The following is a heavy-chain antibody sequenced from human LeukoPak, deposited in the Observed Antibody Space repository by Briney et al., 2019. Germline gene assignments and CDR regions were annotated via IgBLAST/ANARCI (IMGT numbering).Heavy chain of an antibody. CDR1: GDSLNGYY. D-gene: IGHD4-17*01. CDR3: AGHVYGEGMVV. J-gene: IGHJ6*04. Sequence: SETLSLTCTVSGDSLNGYYWGWIRQPPGKGLECIGYIHFSAGTAHNASLKSRLTISLDTSKNQFSLTLSSVSAADTAVYYCAGHVYGEGMVVWGKGTTVTVSS. V-gene: IGHV4-59*08. CDR2: IHFSAGT.